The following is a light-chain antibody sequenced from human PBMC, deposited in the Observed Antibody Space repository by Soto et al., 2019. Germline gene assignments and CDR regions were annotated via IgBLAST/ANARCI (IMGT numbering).Light chain of an antibody. CDR2: RNN. J-gene: IGLJ3*02. CDR3: ATWDDSLKGWV. CDR1: SSNIGSNT. V-gene: IGLV1-44*01. Sequence: QAVVTQPPSASGTPGQRVTISCSGSSSNIGSNTVTWYQQLPGTAPKLLIYRNNQRPSGVPDRFSGSKSGTSASLVISGLQSEDEADYYCATWDDSLKGWVFGGGTKLTVL.